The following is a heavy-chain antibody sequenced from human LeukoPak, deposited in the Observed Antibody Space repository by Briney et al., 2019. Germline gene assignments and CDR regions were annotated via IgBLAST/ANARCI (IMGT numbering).Heavy chain of an antibody. CDR2: ISYDGSNK. D-gene: IGHD3-22*01. CDR1: GFTFSSYA. V-gene: IGHV3-30-3*01. CDR3: ARDGQYYDSSGYTDY. Sequence: PGRSLRLSCAASGFTFSSYAMHWVRQAPGKGLEWVAVISYDGSNKYYADSVKGRFTISRDNSKNTLYLQMNSLRAEDTAVCYCARDGQYYDSSGYTDYWGQGTLVTVSS. J-gene: IGHJ4*02.